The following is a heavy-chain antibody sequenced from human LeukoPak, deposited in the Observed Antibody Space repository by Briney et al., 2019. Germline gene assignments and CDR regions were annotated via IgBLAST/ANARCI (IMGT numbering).Heavy chain of an antibody. D-gene: IGHD2-15*01. CDR2: ITHRGDT. V-gene: IGHV4-34*01. CDR3: ARGTPLTGWSAPPSDY. Sequence: PSETLSLTCTVYGGSFSGFYWSWVRQPPGKGLEWIGEITHRGDTHYNPSLKGRVTVSGDTSKNQFSLKLASVTGADTAVYYCARGTPLTGWSAPPSDYWAQGTLVTVSA. J-gene: IGHJ4*02. CDR1: GGSFSGFY.